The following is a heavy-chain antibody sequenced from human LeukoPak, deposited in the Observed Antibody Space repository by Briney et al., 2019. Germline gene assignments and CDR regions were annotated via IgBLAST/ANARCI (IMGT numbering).Heavy chain of an antibody. J-gene: IGHJ4*02. CDR3: ARRGSSSWYPTYFDY. D-gene: IGHD6-13*01. V-gene: IGHV4-34*01. CDR2: INHSGST. CDR1: GGSFSGYY. Sequence: HPSETLSLTCAVYGGSFSGYYWSWIRQPPGKGLEWIGEINHSGSTNYNPSLKSRVTISVDTSKNQFSLKLSSVTAADTAAYYCARRGSSSWYPTYFDYWGQGTLVTVSS.